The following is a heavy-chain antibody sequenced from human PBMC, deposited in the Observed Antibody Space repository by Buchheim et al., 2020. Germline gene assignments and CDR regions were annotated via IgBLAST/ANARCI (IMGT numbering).Heavy chain of an antibody. CDR3: ARIAAQGVIRFFDY. CDR1: GYSFTNYW. J-gene: IGHJ4*02. V-gene: IGHV5-51*01. Sequence: EVQLVQSAAEVKKPGESLKISCKGSGYSFTNYWIGWVRQMPGKGLEWMGIIYPGDSDTRNSPSFQGQVTIPAHQSISTAYLQWSSLKASDTAIYYCARIAAQGVIRFFDYWGQGAL. CDR2: IYPGDSDT. D-gene: IGHD3-10*01.